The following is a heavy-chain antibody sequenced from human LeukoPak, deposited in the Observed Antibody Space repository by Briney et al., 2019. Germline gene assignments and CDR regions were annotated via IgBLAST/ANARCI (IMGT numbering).Heavy chain of an antibody. CDR3: ATVDSGSYSFDY. D-gene: IGHD1-26*01. V-gene: IGHV1-24*01. Sequence: ASVKVSCKVSGYALTELSMHWVRQAPGKGLEWMGGFDPEDGETIYAQKFQGRVTMTEDTSTDTAYMELSSLRSEDTAVYYCATVDSGSYSFDYWGQGTLVTVSS. CDR2: FDPEDGET. J-gene: IGHJ4*02. CDR1: GYALTELS.